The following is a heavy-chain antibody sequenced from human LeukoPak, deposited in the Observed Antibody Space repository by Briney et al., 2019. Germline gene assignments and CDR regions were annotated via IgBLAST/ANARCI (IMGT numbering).Heavy chain of an antibody. CDR1: GGSISSYY. D-gene: IGHD3-3*01. J-gene: IGHJ4*02. CDR2: IYYSGST. Sequence: SETLSLTCTVSGGSISSYYWSWIRQPPGKGLEWIGYIYYSGSTNYNPSLKSRVTISVDTSKNQFSLKLSSVTAADTAVYYCARSSRQRVLRFLEWLDYWGQGTLVTVSS. V-gene: IGHV4-59*12. CDR3: ARSSRQRVLRFLEWLDY.